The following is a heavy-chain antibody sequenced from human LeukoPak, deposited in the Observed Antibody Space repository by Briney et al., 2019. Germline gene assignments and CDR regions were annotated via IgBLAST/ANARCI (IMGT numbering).Heavy chain of an antibody. D-gene: IGHD6-13*01. V-gene: IGHV4-34*01. CDR1: GGSFSGYY. CDR2: INHSGST. Sequence: SETLSLTCAVYGGSFSGYYWSWIRQPPGKGLEWIGEINHSGSTNYNPSLKSRVTISVDTSKNQFPLKLNSVTAADTAVYYCARGRWHPSVRVDYWGQGTLVTVSS. J-gene: IGHJ4*02. CDR3: ARGRWHPSVRVDY.